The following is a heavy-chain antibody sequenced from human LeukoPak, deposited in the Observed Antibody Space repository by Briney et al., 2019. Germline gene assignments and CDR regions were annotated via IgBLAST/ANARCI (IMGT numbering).Heavy chain of an antibody. CDR1: GGTFSSYA. CDR3: ARTPRAVAGLFDY. J-gene: IGHJ4*02. CDR2: IIPILGIA. Sequence: SVKVSCKASGGTFSSYAISWVRQAPGQGLEWMGRIIPILGIANYAQKFQGRVTITADKSTSTAYMELSSLRSEDTAVYYCARTPRAVAGLFDYWGQGTLVTVSS. D-gene: IGHD6-19*01. V-gene: IGHV1-69*04.